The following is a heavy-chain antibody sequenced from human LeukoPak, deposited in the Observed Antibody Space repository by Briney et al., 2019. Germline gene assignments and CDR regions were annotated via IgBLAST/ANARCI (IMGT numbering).Heavy chain of an antibody. CDR2: ISAYNGNT. Sequence: GASMKVSCKASGYTFTSYGISWVRQAPGQGLEWMGWISAYNGNTNHAQKLQGRVTMTTDTSTSTAYMELRSLRSDDTAVYYCAREIVVVPAARGYYYYGMDVWGQGTTVTVSS. J-gene: IGHJ6*02. D-gene: IGHD2-2*01. CDR1: GYTFTSYG. V-gene: IGHV1-18*01. CDR3: AREIVVVPAARGYYYYGMDV.